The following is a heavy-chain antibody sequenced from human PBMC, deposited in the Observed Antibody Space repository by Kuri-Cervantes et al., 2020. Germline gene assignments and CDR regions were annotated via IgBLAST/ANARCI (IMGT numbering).Heavy chain of an antibody. CDR1: GYTFTSYY. D-gene: IGHD2-2*02. J-gene: IGHJ4*02. V-gene: IGHV1-46*01. Sequence: ASVKVSCKASGYTFTSYYMHWVRQAPGQGLERMGITNPSGGSTSYAQKFQGRVTMTRDTSTSTVYMELSSLRSEDTAVYYCARGWTLQQDCSSTSCNTLDGLYWGQGTLVTVSS. CDR2: TNPSGGST. CDR3: ARGWTLQQDCSSTSCNTLDGLY.